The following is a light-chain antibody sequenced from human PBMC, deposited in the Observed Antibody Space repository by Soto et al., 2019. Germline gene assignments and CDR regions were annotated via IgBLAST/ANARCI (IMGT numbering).Light chain of an antibody. V-gene: IGLV2-18*01. J-gene: IGLJ1*01. CDR2: EVN. CDR3: SLYIRARPSV. CDR1: SSDVGSYNR. Sequence: QSALTQAPCVSGSPGQSVTISCTGTSSDVGSYNRLSWYQQPPGTAPKLIMYEVNTRPSGVPDRFSGSKSGSTASLTISGLQAEDLADYYCSLYIRARPSVFATGPKANVL.